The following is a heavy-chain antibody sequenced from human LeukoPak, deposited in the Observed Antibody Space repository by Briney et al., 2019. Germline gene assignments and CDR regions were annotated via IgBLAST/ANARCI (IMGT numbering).Heavy chain of an antibody. CDR1: GFTVSDYY. CDR2: ISSSGRTI. Sequence: GGSLRLSCAASGFTVSDYYMSWIRQAPGKGLEWISYISSSGRTITYADSVRGRFTISRDNANNSLYLQMNSLSAEDTAVYYCARASDSGTYPGGVDYWGQGTRVTVSS. CDR3: ARASDSGTYPGGVDY. J-gene: IGHJ4*02. V-gene: IGHV3-11*04. D-gene: IGHD1-26*01.